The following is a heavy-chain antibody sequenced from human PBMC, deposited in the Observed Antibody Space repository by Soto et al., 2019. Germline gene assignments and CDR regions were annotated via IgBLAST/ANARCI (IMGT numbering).Heavy chain of an antibody. CDR2: ISSSSGTI. D-gene: IGHD1-26*01. Sequence: GGSLRLSCAASAFTFSDYYMTWIRQAPGKGLVWISYISSSSGTISYADSVKGRFTISRDNAKNSLYLQMNSLRAEDTAVYYCARAVYRTKTEFDYWGQGTLVTVSS. CDR1: AFTFSDYY. J-gene: IGHJ4*02. CDR3: ARAVYRTKTEFDY. V-gene: IGHV3-11*01.